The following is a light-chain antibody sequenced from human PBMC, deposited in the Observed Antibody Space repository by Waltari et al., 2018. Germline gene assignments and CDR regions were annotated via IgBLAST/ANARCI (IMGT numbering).Light chain of an antibody. J-gene: IGKJ4*01. CDR1: QSISSW. CDR2: QAS. CDR3: QQYNTYPLT. V-gene: IGKV1-5*03. Sequence: DIQMTPYPSTLSASVGDRVTITCRASQSISSWLAWYQQKPGKAPKFLIYQASTLESGVPSRFSGSGSGTEFTLTISSLQPDEFATYYCQQYNTYPLTFGGGTKVEIK.